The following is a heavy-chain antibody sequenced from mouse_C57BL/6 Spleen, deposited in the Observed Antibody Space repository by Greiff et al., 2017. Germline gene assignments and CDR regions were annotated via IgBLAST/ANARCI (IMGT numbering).Heavy chain of an antibody. V-gene: IGHV5-17*01. CDR2: ISSGSSTI. J-gene: IGHJ4*01. CDR3: ARAGYYAMDY. CDR1: GFTFSDYG. Sequence: EVMLVESGGGLVKPGGSLKLSCAASGFTFSDYGMHWVRQAPETGLEWVAYISSGSSTIYYADTVKGRFTISRDNAKNTLFLQMTSLRSEDTAMYYCARAGYYAMDYWGQGTSVTVSS.